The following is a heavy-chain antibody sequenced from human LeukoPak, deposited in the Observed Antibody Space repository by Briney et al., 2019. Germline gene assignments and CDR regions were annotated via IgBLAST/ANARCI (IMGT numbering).Heavy chain of an antibody. CDR3: ARYPGRVGKENYGSGTYYMGHLDY. V-gene: IGHV4-38-2*02. J-gene: IGHJ4*02. D-gene: IGHD3-10*01. Sequence: PSETLSLTCTVSGYSISSGNYWGWIRQPPGKGLEWNGRIYHSGGTYYNPSLKSRVTISVDTSKNQFSLKLSSVTAADTAVYYCARYPGRVGKENYGSGTYYMGHLDYWGQGALVTVSS. CDR2: IYHSGGT. CDR1: GYSISSGNY.